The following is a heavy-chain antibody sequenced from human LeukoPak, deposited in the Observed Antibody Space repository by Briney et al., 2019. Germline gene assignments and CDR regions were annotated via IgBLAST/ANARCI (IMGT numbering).Heavy chain of an antibody. CDR3: ARGRFGLLWFGELER. D-gene: IGHD3-10*01. CDR1: GGTFSSLS. CDR2: IIPIFGSA. V-gene: IGHV1-69*13. Sequence: ASVNVSCKASGGTFSSLSISWVRQAPGQGLEWMGGIIPIFGSANYAQTFQGRVTITADESTNTAYMQLSSLRSEDTAMYYCARGRFGLLWFGELERWGQGTLVTVSS. J-gene: IGHJ4*02.